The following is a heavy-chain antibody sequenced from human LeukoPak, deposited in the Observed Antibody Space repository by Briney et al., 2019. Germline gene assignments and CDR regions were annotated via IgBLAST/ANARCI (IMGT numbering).Heavy chain of an antibody. V-gene: IGHV1-2*02. CDR2: INPSSGDT. CDR1: GYTLTGYY. D-gene: IGHD1-14*01. CDR3: AKNPHEYYFDY. J-gene: IGHJ4*02. Sequence: GASVKVSCKASGYTLTGYYMHWVRLAPGQGLEWMGWINPSSGDTNYAQKFQGRVTMTRDTSISTAYMELSRLRSDDTAVYYCAKNPHEYYFDYWGQGTLVTVSS.